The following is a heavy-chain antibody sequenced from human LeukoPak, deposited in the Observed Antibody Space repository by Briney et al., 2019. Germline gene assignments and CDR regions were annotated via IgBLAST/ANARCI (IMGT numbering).Heavy chain of an antibody. V-gene: IGHV3-30-3*01. CDR3: ARRYCSGGSCYSFRGDWFDP. CDR1: GFTFSSYA. D-gene: IGHD2-15*01. Sequence: TGGSLRLSCAASGFTFSSYAMHWVRQAPGKGLEWVAVISYDGSNKYYADSVKGRFTISRDNSKNTLYLQMNSLRAEDTAVYYCARRYCSGGSCYSFRGDWFDPWGQGTLVTVSS. J-gene: IGHJ5*02. CDR2: ISYDGSNK.